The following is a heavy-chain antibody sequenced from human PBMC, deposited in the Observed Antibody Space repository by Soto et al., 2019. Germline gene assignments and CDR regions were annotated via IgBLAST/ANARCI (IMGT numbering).Heavy chain of an antibody. D-gene: IGHD3-10*01. V-gene: IGHV1-3*01. CDR1: GYTFTSYA. CDR2: INAGNGNT. Sequence: ASVKVSCKASGYTFTSYAMHWVRQAPGQRLEWMGWINAGNGNTKYSQKFQGRVTITRDTSASTAHMELSSLRSEDTAVYYCARSPYGSGSYYNERFDPWGQGTLVTVSS. CDR3: ARSPYGSGSYYNERFDP. J-gene: IGHJ5*02.